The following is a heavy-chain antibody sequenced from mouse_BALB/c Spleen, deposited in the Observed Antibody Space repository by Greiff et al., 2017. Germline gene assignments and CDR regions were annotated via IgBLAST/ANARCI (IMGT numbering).Heavy chain of an antibody. CDR3: ARRRDYDVGAMDY. J-gene: IGHJ4*01. CDR2: ISSGGSYT. Sequence: EVKVVGSGGGLVKPGGSLKLSCAASGFTFSSYAMSWVRQTPEKRLEWVATISSGGSYTYYPDSVKGRFTISRDNAKNTLYLQMSSLRSEDTAMYYCARRRDYDVGAMDYWGQGTSVTVSS. D-gene: IGHD2-4*01. CDR1: GFTFSSYA. V-gene: IGHV5-9-3*01.